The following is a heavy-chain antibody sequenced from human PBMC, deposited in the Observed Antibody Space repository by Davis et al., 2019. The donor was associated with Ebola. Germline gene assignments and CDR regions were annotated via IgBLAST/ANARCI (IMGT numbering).Heavy chain of an antibody. Sequence: LRLSCTVSGGSISSGGYYWSWIRQHPGKGLEWIGYIYYSGSTYYNPSLKSRVTISVDTSKNQFSLKLSSVTAADTGVYFCARSYGSIDFWGQGILVTVSS. D-gene: IGHD1-14*01. J-gene: IGHJ4*02. CDR3: ARSYGSIDF. CDR1: GGSISSGGYY. CDR2: IYYSGST. V-gene: IGHV4-31*03.